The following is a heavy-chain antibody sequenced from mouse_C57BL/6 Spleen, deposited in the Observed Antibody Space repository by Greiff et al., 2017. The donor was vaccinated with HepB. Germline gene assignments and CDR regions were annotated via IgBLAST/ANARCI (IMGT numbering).Heavy chain of an antibody. V-gene: IGHV5-4*01. CDR2: ISDGGSYT. CDR1: GFTFSSYA. J-gene: IGHJ3*01. Sequence: EVKLVESGGGLVKPGGSLKLSCAASGFTFSSYAMSWVRQTPEKRLEWVATISDGGSYTYYPDNVKGRFTISRDNAKNNLYLQMSHLKSEDTAMYYCARDGYGKGAYWGQGTLVTVSA. D-gene: IGHD2-10*02. CDR3: ARDGYGKGAY.